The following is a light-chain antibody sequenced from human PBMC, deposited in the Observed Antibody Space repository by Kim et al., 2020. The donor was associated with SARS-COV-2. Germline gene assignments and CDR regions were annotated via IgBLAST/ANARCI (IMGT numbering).Light chain of an antibody. CDR2: QDT. V-gene: IGLV3-1*01. CDR3: QAWDSSTGV. Sequence: SYELTQPPSVSVSPGQTASITCSGDKLGDKYACWYQQKPGQSPVLVIYQDTKRLSGIPERFSGSNSGNTATLTISGTQAMDEADYYCQAWDSSTGVFGTGTKVTDL. CDR1: KLGDKY. J-gene: IGLJ1*01.